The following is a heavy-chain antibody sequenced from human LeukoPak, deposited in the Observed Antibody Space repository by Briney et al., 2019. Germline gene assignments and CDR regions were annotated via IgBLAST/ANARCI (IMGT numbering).Heavy chain of an antibody. CDR3: AGVVRWYFGGFDY. CDR2: IYYSGST. D-gene: IGHD4-23*01. Sequence: PSETLSLTCTVSGGSISSYYWSWIRQPPGKGLEWIGYIYYSGSTNYNPSLKSRVTISVDTSKNQFSLKLSSVTAADTAVYYCAGVVRWYFGGFDYWGQGTLVTVSS. V-gene: IGHV4-59*01. CDR1: GGSISSYY. J-gene: IGHJ4*02.